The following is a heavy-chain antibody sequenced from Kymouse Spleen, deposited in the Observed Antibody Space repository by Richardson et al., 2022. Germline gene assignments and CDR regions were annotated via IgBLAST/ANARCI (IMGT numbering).Heavy chain of an antibody. D-gene: IGHD2-2*02. Sequence: QVQLQQWGAGLLKPSETLSLTCAVYGGSFSGYYWSWIRQPPGKGLEWIGEINHSGSTNYNPSLKSRVTISVDTSKNQFSLKLSSVTAADTAVYYCARERRYCSSTSCYAYYGMDVWGQGTTVTVSS. V-gene: IGHV4-34*01. CDR2: INHSGST. CDR3: ARERRYCSSTSCYAYYGMDV. CDR1: GGSFSGYY. J-gene: IGHJ6*02.